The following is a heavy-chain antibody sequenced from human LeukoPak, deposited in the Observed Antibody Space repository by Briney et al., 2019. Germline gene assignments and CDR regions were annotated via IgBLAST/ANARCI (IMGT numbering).Heavy chain of an antibody. D-gene: IGHD5-24*01. CDR3: ARGDNYVFDV. CDR2: INHSGST. Sequence: SSETLSLTCAVYGGSFSGYYWSWIRQPPGKGLEWIGEINHSGSTNYNPSLKSRVTISVDTSKNQFSLKLSSVTAADTAMYYCARGDNYVFDVWGRGTLVSVSS. V-gene: IGHV4-34*01. J-gene: IGHJ2*01. CDR1: GGSFSGYY.